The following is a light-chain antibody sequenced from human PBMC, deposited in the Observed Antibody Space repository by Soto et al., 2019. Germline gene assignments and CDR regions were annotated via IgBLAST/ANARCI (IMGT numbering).Light chain of an antibody. CDR2: EVS. Sequence: QSVLTQPASVSGSPGQSITISCTGTSSDVGGYNYVSWYQQYPGKGPKLMSYEVSNRPSVVSNRFSGSKSGNTATLTISGLQAEDEADYYCSSYTSTTTRVFGTGTKVTVL. J-gene: IGLJ1*01. V-gene: IGLV2-14*03. CDR1: SSDVGGYNY. CDR3: SSYTSTTTRV.